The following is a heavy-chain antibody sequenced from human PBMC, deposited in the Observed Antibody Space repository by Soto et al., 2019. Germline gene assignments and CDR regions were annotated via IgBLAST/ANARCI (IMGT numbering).Heavy chain of an antibody. Sequence: GASVKVSCKASGYTFTSYYMHWVRQAPGQGLEWMGIINPSGGSTSYAQKIQGRVTMTRDTSTSTVYKEMSSLRSEDAAVYYCSRDMHSPHCGGDCYTAFDYWGQGTLVTVSS. CDR1: GYTFTSYY. D-gene: IGHD2-21*02. CDR3: SRDMHSPHCGGDCYTAFDY. J-gene: IGHJ4*02. V-gene: IGHV1-46*03. CDR2: INPSGGST.